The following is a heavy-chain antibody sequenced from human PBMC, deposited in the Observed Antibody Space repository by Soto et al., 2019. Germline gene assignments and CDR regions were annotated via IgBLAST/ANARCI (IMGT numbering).Heavy chain of an antibody. CDR1: GGSIISSSYY. CDR3: ARGARILEWLVRYYYMGV. Sequence: PSETLSLTCTVSGGSIISSSYYWFLIRQPPGKGLEWIGSIYYSGSTYYNPSLKSRVTISVDTSTNQFSLKLSSLTAADTAVYYCARGARILEWLVRYYYMGVWGKGSTVTVSS. CDR2: IYYSGST. J-gene: IGHJ6*03. D-gene: IGHD3-3*01. V-gene: IGHV4-39*01.